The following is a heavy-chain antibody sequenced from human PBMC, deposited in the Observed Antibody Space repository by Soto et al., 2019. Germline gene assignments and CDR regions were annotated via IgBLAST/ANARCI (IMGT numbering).Heavy chain of an antibody. D-gene: IGHD5-12*01. V-gene: IGHV3-30*18. J-gene: IGHJ4*02. CDR2: ISYDGSNK. Sequence: GGSLRLSCAASGFTFSSYGMHWVRQAPGKGLEWVAVISYDGSNKYYEDSVKGRFTISRVNTKNNLYLQKNSLRAEDTAVYYCAKDSGGHDSMDYWGQGTLVTVSS. CDR3: AKDSGGHDSMDY. CDR1: GFTFSSYG.